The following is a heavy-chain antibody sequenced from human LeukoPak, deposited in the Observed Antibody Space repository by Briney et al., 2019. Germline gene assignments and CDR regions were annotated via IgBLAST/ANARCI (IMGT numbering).Heavy chain of an antibody. D-gene: IGHD5-12*01. CDR2: IYYSGST. J-gene: IGHJ4*02. CDR3: ARSDIVATGFDY. Sequence: SETLSLTCTVSGGSINSYYRSWMRQPPGEGLESIGYIYYSGSTNYNPSLKSRVTISVDTSKNQFSLKLSSVTAADTAVYYCARSDIVATGFDYWGQGTLVTVSS. V-gene: IGHV4-59*01. CDR1: GGSINSYY.